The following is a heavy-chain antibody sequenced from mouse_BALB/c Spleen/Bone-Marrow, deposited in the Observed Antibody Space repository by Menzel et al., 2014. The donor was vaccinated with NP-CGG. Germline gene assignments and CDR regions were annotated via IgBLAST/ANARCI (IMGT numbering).Heavy chain of an antibody. D-gene: IGHD4-1*02. J-gene: IGHJ4*01. V-gene: IGHV1-14*01. CDR1: GYTFTSYV. Sequence: VQLQQSGPELVKPGASVKMSCKASGYTFTSYVMHWVKQKPGQGLEWIGYINPYNDGTKYNEKFKGKATLTSDKSSSPAYMELSTLPSEDSAVYYCASHNWDYAMDYWGQGTSVTVSS. CDR3: ASHNWDYAMDY. CDR2: INPYNDGT.